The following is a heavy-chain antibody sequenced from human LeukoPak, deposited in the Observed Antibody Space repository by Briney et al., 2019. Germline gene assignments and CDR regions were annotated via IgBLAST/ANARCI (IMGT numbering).Heavy chain of an antibody. V-gene: IGHV4-59*08. CDR2: IYYSGSS. CDR3: AGHIVTTTAANY. J-gene: IGHJ4*02. Sequence: SETLSLTCTVSGGSIRSYYWSWIRQPPGKGLEWIGYIYYSGSSNYNPSLKSRVTISVDTPKNQFSLKLSSVTAADTAVYYCAGHIVTTTAANYWGQGALVTVSS. CDR1: GGSIRSYY. D-gene: IGHD5-12*01.